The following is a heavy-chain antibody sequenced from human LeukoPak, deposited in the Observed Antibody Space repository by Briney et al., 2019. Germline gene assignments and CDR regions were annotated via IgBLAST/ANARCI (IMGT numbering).Heavy chain of an antibody. V-gene: IGHV1-69*13. CDR2: IIPIFGTA. Sequence: ASVTVSCKASGGTVSRYSISWVRQAPGQGLEWMGGIIPIFGTANYAQQSQGRVTITADESTSTAYMELCSLRSEDTAVYYCARDRPGRYCSTISCYSASPFDPWGQGTLVTVSS. CDR3: ARDRPGRYCSTISCYSASPFDP. CDR1: GGTVSRYS. J-gene: IGHJ5*02. D-gene: IGHD2-2*02.